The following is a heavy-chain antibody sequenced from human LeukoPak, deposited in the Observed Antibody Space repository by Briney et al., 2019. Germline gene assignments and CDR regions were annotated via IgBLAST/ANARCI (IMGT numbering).Heavy chain of an antibody. CDR2: ISSSGRTM. V-gene: IGHV3-48*03. Sequence: GGSLRLSCVASGFSFSSYEMNWVRQAPGKGLEWVSYISSSGRTMYYADSVKGRFTISRENAKNSLYLQMNSLRAEDTAVYYCARGSLIKVGATLRPIDYWGQGTLVTVSS. J-gene: IGHJ4*02. CDR3: ARGSLIKVGATLRPIDY. D-gene: IGHD1-26*01. CDR1: GFSFSSYE.